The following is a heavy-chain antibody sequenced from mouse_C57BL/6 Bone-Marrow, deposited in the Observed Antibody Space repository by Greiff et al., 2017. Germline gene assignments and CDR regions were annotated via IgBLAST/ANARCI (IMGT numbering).Heavy chain of an antibody. CDR1: GYTFTDYE. J-gene: IGHJ2*01. Sequence: QVQLQQSGAELVRPGASVTLSCKASGYTFTDYEMHWVKQTPVHGLEWIGAIDPETGGTAYNQKFKGKAILTADKSSSTAYMELRSLTSEDSAVYYCTRDDYDPFDDWGQGTTLTVSS. V-gene: IGHV1-15*01. CDR2: IDPETGGT. CDR3: TRDDYDPFDD. D-gene: IGHD2-4*01.